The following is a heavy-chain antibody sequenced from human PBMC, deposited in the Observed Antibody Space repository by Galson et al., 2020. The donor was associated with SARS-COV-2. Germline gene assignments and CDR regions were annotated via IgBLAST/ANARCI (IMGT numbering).Heavy chain of an antibody. D-gene: IGHD2-8*02. CDR2: ISTRSNYI. V-gene: IGHV3-21*01. CDR3: ASGGYTTGGWAVDI. J-gene: IGHJ3*02. Sequence: GGCLRLSCAASGLSFSTNNVNWVRQAPGKALEWVSYISTRSNYIYYADSVKGRFTISRDNAKNSLLLQMNSLRVEDTAVYYCASGGYTTGGWAVDIWGQGTKVTVSS. CDR1: GLSFSTNN.